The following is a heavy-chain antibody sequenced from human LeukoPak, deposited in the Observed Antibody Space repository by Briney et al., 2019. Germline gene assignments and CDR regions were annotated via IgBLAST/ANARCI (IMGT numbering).Heavy chain of an antibody. D-gene: IGHD1-1*01. CDR3: ATWRTAKTGFDY. Sequence: SETLSLTCTVSGDSISSSYWSWVRQSPGEGLEWIGHISYSGGTNYNPSLKSRVTISLDTSKNQFSLRLSSVTAADTAVYYCATWRTAKTGFDYWGQGTLVTVSS. V-gene: IGHV4-59*08. J-gene: IGHJ4*02. CDR2: ISYSGGT. CDR1: GDSISSSY.